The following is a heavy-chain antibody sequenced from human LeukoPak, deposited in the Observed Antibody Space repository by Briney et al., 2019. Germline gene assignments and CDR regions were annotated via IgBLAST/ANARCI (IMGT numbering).Heavy chain of an antibody. Sequence: GGSLRLSCAASGFTFSSYAMSWVRQAPGKGLEWVSAISGSGGSTYYADSVKGRFTISRDNSKNTLYLQMNSLRAEDTAVYSCAKGLAYRGGDCYSYYYYGMDVWGQGTTVTVSS. CDR2: ISGSGGST. CDR1: GFTFSSYA. CDR3: AKGLAYRGGDCYSYYYYGMDV. J-gene: IGHJ6*02. V-gene: IGHV3-23*01. D-gene: IGHD2-21*02.